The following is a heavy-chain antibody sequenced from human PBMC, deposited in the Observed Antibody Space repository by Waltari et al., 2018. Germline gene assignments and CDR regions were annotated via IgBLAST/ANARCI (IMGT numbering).Heavy chain of an antibody. CDR2: IYTRGRI. J-gene: IGHJ3*02. CDR3: AARYCSGGSCSDAFDI. CDR1: GGSISSYY. D-gene: IGHD2-15*01. Sequence: QVQLQESGPGLVKPSETLSLTCTVSGGSISSYYWSWIRQPPGKGLEWIGYIYTRGRINYNHSLKSRVIRSVYTSKNKFSRKLVCVTAADTAVYYCAARYCSGGSCSDAFDIWGQGTMVTVSS. V-gene: IGHV4-4*09.